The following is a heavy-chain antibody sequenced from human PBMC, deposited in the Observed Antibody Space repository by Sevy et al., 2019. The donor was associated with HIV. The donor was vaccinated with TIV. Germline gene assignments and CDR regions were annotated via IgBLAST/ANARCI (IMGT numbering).Heavy chain of an antibody. Sequence: SETLSLTCTVSGGSISSYYWSWIRQPPGKGLEWIGDIYYSGSTNYNPSLKSRVTISVDTSKNQFSLKLSSVTAADTAVYYCARGMVRGVNDYWGQGTLVTVSS. CDR3: ARGMVRGVNDY. CDR2: IYYSGST. D-gene: IGHD3-10*01. J-gene: IGHJ4*02. CDR1: GGSISSYY. V-gene: IGHV4-59*01.